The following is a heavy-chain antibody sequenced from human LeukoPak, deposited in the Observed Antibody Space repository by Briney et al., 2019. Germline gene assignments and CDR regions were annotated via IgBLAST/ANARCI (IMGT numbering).Heavy chain of an antibody. CDR1: GGSISSYY. V-gene: IGHV4-4*07. Sequence: PSETLSLTSTVSGGSISSYYWNWIRQPAGKGLEWIGRIYTSGTTNYNPSLKSRVTMSIDTSKNQFSLKLLSVTAADTAIYYCARDTSWYYSFDYWGLGTLATVSS. D-gene: IGHD6-13*01. J-gene: IGHJ4*02. CDR2: IYTSGTT. CDR3: ARDTSWYYSFDY.